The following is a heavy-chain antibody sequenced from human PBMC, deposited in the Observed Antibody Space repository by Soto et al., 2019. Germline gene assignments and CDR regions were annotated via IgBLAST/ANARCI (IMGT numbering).Heavy chain of an antibody. D-gene: IGHD5-12*01. CDR3: ARVDIEDYIDYYYYGMDV. J-gene: IGHJ6*02. CDR2: IWYDGSNK. Sequence: QVQLVESGGGVVQPGRSLRLSCAASGFTFSSYGMHWVRQAPGKGLEWVAVIWYDGSNKYYADSVKGRFTISRDNSKNTLYLQMNSLRAEDTAVYYCARVDIEDYIDYYYYGMDVWGHGTTVTVSS. CDR1: GFTFSSYG. V-gene: IGHV3-33*01.